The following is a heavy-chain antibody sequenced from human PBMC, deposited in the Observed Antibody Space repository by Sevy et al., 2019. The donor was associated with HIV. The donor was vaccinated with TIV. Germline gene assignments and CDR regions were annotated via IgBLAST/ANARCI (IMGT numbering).Heavy chain of an antibody. CDR3: AKDRRYGDIGLFDY. CDR2: ISGRGDTT. V-gene: IGHV3-23*01. D-gene: IGHD4-17*01. J-gene: IGHJ4*02. Sequence: GGSLRLSCGASGFTFSSYAMSWVRQAPWKGLEWVSVISGRGDTTYYADSVKGRFTLSRDNSKNTLYLQMNSLRVEDTAVYYCAKDRRYGDIGLFDYWGQGTLVTVSS. CDR1: GFTFSSYA.